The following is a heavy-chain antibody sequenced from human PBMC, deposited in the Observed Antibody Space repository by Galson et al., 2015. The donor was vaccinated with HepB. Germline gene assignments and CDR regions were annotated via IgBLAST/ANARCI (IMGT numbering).Heavy chain of an antibody. CDR1: GFTFSSYS. CDR3: AAYLRPVLGAKLRAFDI. V-gene: IGHV3-21*01. D-gene: IGHD1-26*01. CDR2: ISSSSSYI. Sequence: SLRLSCAASGFTFSSYSMNWVRQAPGKGLEWVSSISSSSSYIYYADSVKGRFTISRDNAKNSLYLQMNSLRAEDTAVYYCAAYLRPVLGAKLRAFDIWGQGTMVTVSS. J-gene: IGHJ3*02.